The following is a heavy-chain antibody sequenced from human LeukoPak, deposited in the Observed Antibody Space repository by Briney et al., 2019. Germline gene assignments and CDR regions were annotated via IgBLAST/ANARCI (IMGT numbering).Heavy chain of an antibody. CDR3: ARGGGDYGILYYYYYMDV. V-gene: IGHV3-20*04. CDR1: GFTFDDYG. Sequence: GGSLRLSCAASGFTFDDYGMSWVRQAPGKGPEWVSGINWNGGSTGYADSVKGRFTISRDNAKNSLYLQMNSLRAEDTALYYCARGGGDYGILYYYYYMDVWGKGTTVTVSS. CDR2: INWNGGST. D-gene: IGHD4-17*01. J-gene: IGHJ6*03.